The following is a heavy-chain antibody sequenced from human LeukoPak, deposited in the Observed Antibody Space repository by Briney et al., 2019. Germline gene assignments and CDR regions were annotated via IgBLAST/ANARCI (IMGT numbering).Heavy chain of an antibody. J-gene: IGHJ6*03. CDR1: GGTFSSYA. CDR2: IIPILGIA. Sequence: EASVKVSCKASGGTFSSYAISWVRQAPGQGLEWMGRIIPILGIANYAQKFQGRVTITADKSTSTAYMELSSLRSEDTAVYYCARRLRPNNHMDVWGKGTTVTVSS. CDR3: ARRLRPNNHMDV. D-gene: IGHD4-17*01. V-gene: IGHV1-69*04.